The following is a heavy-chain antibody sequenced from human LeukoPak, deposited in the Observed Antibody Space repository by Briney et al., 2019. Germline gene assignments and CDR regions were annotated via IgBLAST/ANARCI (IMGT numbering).Heavy chain of an antibody. CDR1: GGTFSSYA. D-gene: IGHD1-14*01. CDR2: IIPILGIA. V-gene: IGHV1-69*04. J-gene: IGHJ6*02. CDR3: ARDKRPLNYYYYGMDV. Sequence: SVKVSCKASGGTFSSYAISWVRQAPGQGLEWMGRIIPILGIANYAQKFQGRVTITADKSTSTAYMELSSLRSEDTAVYYCARDKRPLNYYYYGMDVWGQGTTVTVSS.